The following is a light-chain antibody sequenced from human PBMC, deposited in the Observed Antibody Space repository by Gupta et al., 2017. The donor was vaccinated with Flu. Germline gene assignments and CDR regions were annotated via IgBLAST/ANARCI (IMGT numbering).Light chain of an antibody. V-gene: IGKV1-12*01. J-gene: IGKJ3*01. CDR1: QGISRW. CDR2: AAS. CDR3: QQANSFPIT. Sequence: PSSVSASVGDRINISCRASQGISRWLAWYQQKPGKAPKPLIFAASILQSGVASRFSGSGSGTDFTLTINNLHPEDFGTYYCQQANSFPITFGPGT.